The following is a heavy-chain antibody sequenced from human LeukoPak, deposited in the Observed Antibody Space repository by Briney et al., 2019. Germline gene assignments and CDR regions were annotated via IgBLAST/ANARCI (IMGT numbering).Heavy chain of an antibody. CDR3: ARFPYGDYAAGMDV. CDR1: GFTFANYA. D-gene: IGHD4-17*01. CDR2: ISHSGDNT. V-gene: IGHV3-23*01. Sequence: GGSLRLSCAASGFTFANYAMAWVRLAPGEGLEWVSVISHSGDNTYYADSVKGRFTISRDSSKNMVFLQMNSLRADDTAVYYCARFPYGDYAAGMDVWGQGTTVTVSS. J-gene: IGHJ6*02.